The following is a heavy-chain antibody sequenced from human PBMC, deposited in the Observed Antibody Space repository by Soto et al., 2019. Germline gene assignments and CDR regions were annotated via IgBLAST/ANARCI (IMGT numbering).Heavy chain of an antibody. V-gene: IGHV5-51*01. D-gene: IGHD1-20*01. Sequence: GESLKISCKTSGYSFSTYWIGWVRQMPGKGLEWMGIIYPGDSDTTYSPSFQGQVTISADKSFNTAYLQWGSLEASDTAMYYCARRDVYNLHYFESWGQGTQGTVSS. J-gene: IGHJ4*02. CDR1: GYSFSTYW. CDR3: ARRDVYNLHYFES. CDR2: IYPGDSDT.